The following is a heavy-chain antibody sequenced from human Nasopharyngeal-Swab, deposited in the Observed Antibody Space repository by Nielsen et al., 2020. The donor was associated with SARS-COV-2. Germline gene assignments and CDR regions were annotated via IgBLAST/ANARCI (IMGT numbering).Heavy chain of an antibody. CDR1: GFTFSSDS. V-gene: IGHV3-21*01. D-gene: IGHD6-13*01. CDR2: ISSSFSYI. CDR3: ARDGLYSSSWYSSGWFDP. J-gene: IGHJ5*02. Sequence: GRPLRLSCAASGFTFSSDSMNWVRQAPGKGLEWVSSISSSFSYIYYADSVKGRFTISRDNAKNSLYLQMNSLRAEDTAVYYCARDGLYSSSWYSSGWFDPWGQGTLVTVSS.